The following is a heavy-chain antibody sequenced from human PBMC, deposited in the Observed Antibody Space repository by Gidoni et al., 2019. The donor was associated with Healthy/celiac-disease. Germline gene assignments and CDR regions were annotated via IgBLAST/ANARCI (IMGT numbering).Heavy chain of an antibody. CDR2: INHSGST. Sequence: QVQLQQWGAGLLKPSETLSLTCAVYGGSFSGYYWTWIRQPPGKGLEWMGEINHSGSTNYNPSLKSRVTISVDTSKNQFSLKLSSVTAADTAVYYCASPSSSPRGPSLRYYYYGMDVWGQGTTVTVSS. J-gene: IGHJ6*02. CDR1: GGSFSGYY. V-gene: IGHV4-34*01. CDR3: ASPSSSPRGPSLRYYYYGMDV. D-gene: IGHD6-13*01.